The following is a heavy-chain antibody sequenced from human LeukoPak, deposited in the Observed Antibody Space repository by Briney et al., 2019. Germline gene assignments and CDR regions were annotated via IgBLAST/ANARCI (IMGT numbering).Heavy chain of an antibody. CDR2: INHSGST. CDR1: GGSFSGYY. Sequence: SETLSLTCAVYGGSFSGYYWSWIRQPPGKGLEWIGEINHSGSTNYNPSLKSRVTISVDTSKNQFSLKPSSVTAADTAVYYCARIKWLPNYYFDYWGQGTLVTVSS. D-gene: IGHD5-12*01. CDR3: ARIKWLPNYYFDY. J-gene: IGHJ4*02. V-gene: IGHV4-34*01.